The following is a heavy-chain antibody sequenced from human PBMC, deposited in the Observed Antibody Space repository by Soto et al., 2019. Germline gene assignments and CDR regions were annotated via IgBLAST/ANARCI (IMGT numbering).Heavy chain of an antibody. CDR1: GYTFTSYG. Sequence: ASVKVSCKASGYTFTSYGISWVRQAPGQGLEWMGWISAYNGNTNYAQKLQGRVTMTTDTSTSTAYMELRSLRSDDTAVDYCADGRPRKGWVDPWGKGPLVTVST. CDR3: ADGRPRKGWVDP. V-gene: IGHV1-18*01. D-gene: IGHD6-6*01. CDR2: ISAYNGNT. J-gene: IGHJ5*02.